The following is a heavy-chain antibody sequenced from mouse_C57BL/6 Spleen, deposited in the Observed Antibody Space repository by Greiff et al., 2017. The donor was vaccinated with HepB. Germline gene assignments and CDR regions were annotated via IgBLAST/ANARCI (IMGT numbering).Heavy chain of an antibody. CDR3: ARPGYSNYYYAMDY. CDR2: ISNGSSTI. V-gene: IGHV5-17*01. D-gene: IGHD2-5*01. J-gene: IGHJ4*01. CDR1: GFTFSDYG. Sequence: EVQLVESGGGLVKPGGSLKLSCAASGFTFSDYGMHWVRQAPEKGLEWVAYISNGSSTIYYADTVKDRFTISRDNAKNTLFLQMTSLRSEDTTMYYCARPGYSNYYYAMDYWGHGTSVTVSS.